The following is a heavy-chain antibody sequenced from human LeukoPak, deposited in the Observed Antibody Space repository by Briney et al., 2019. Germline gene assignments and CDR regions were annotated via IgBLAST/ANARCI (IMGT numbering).Heavy chain of an antibody. D-gene: IGHD2-2*01. Sequence: GGSLRLSCAASGFTVSSNYMTWVRQAPGKGLEWVSVIYSGGTTYSADSVKGRFTMSRDNSKNTLYLQMNSLRAEDTAVYYCARERSSTSNYYYYYYYMDVWGKGTTATVSS. CDR1: GFTVSSNY. J-gene: IGHJ6*03. CDR3: ARERSSTSNYYYYYYYMDV. V-gene: IGHV3-66*02. CDR2: IYSGGTT.